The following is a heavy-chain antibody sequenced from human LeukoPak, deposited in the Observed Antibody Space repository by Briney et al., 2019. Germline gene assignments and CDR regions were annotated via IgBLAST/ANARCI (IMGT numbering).Heavy chain of an antibody. CDR3: ARENRGVWGYYYYYYMDV. CDR1: GGSFSGYY. CDR2: IYTSGST. Sequence: SETLSLTCAVYGGSFSGYYWSWIRQPAGKGLEWIGRIYTSGSTNYNPSLKSRVTMSVDTSKDQFSLKLSSVTAADTAVYYCARENRGVWGYYYYYYMDVWGKGTTVTISS. V-gene: IGHV4-4*07. J-gene: IGHJ6*03. D-gene: IGHD3-10*01.